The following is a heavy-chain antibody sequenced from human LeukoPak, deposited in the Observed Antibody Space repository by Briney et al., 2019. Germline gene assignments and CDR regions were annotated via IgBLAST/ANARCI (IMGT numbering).Heavy chain of an antibody. V-gene: IGHV1-46*01. CDR1: GYTFTNYY. CDR3: ARGRHILVVTANFDY. CDR2: INPSGGDT. Sequence: GASVKVSCKASGYTFTNYYMHWVRQAPGQGPEWMGIINPSGGDTMYGQKFQGRVTMIRDMSTSTVYMELNSLRSEDTAVYYCARGRHILVVTANFDYWGQGTLVTVSS. D-gene: IGHD2-21*02. J-gene: IGHJ4*02.